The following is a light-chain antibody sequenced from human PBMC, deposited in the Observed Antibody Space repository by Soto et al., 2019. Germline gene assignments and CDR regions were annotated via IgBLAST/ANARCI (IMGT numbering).Light chain of an antibody. Sequence: QSVMTHPPSASGSPGQSVTISCTGTKNDIGVYDFVSWYQHHPGKAPRLIIYEVVQRPSGVPDRFSGSKSGNTASLTVSGLQAADEADYFCKSYAGSNNYVFGSGTKVTXL. CDR2: EVV. V-gene: IGLV2-8*01. CDR3: KSYAGSNNYV. CDR1: KNDIGVYDF. J-gene: IGLJ1*01.